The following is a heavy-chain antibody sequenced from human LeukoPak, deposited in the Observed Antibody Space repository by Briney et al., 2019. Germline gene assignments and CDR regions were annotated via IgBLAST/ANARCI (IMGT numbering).Heavy chain of an antibody. CDR2: IIPIFGTA. CDR1: GGTFSSYA. D-gene: IGHD2-15*01. V-gene: IGHV1-69*13. J-gene: IGHJ4*02. Sequence: GASVKVSCKASGGTFSSYAISWVRQAPGQGLEWMGGIIPIFGTANYAQKFQGRVTITADESTSTAYMELSSLRSEDTAVYYCARDPGYCSGGSCYLGGYWGQGTLVTVSS. CDR3: ARDPGYCSGGSCYLGGY.